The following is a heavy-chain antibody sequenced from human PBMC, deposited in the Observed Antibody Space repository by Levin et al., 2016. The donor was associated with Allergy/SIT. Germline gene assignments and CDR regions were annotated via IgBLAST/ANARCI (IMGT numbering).Heavy chain of an antibody. Sequence: WIRQPPGKGLEWVANINPDGSEKYYLDSVEGRLTISRDNVNHSLFLQMNSLRADDTAVYYCVRDWQVTSGSTNLFDLWGQGTLVTVSS. CDR2: INPDGSEK. V-gene: IGHV3-7*03. J-gene: IGHJ4*02. CDR3: VRDWQVTSGSTNLFDL. D-gene: IGHD6-19*01.